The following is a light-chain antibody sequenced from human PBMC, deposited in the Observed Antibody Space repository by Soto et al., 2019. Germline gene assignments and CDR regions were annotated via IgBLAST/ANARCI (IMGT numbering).Light chain of an antibody. J-gene: IGLJ2*01. CDR2: EVT. CDR3: CSYASGKTLL. V-gene: IGLV2-23*02. CDR1: SSDVGSYDL. Sequence: QSVLTQPPSASGTPGQRVTISCTGTSSDVGSYDLVSWYQHHPGTAPKLILYEVTKRPSGVSNRFSGSKSGNTASLTISGLQTEDDSHYYSCSYASGKTLLFGGGTKATVL.